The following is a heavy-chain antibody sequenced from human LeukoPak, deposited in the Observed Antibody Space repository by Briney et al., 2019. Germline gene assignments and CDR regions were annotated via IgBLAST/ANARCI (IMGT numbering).Heavy chain of an antibody. CDR2: ISSSGSTI. V-gene: IGHV3-48*03. Sequence: GGSLRLSCAASGFTFSSYEMNWVRQAPGKGLEWVSYISSSGSTIYYADSVKGRFTISRDNAKNSPYLQMNSLRAEDTAVYYCARDLCSGGSCYSGTSDAFDIWGQGTMVTVSS. J-gene: IGHJ3*02. CDR3: ARDLCSGGSCYSGTSDAFDI. CDR1: GFTFSSYE. D-gene: IGHD2-15*01.